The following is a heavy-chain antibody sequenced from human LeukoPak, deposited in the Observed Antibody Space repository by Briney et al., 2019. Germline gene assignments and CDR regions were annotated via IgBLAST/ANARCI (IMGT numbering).Heavy chain of an antibody. D-gene: IGHD3-3*01. CDR2: ISFDGNKK. V-gene: IGHV3-30*03. CDR1: GFTLNDYG. J-gene: IGHJ6*02. CDR3: ASLKDFWSGYYSRYYYYGMDV. Sequence: PGRSLRLSCVASGFTLNDYGMHWVRQAPGKGLEWVAVISFDGNKKSYVDSVRGRFTISRDNSKNTLYLQMNNLRSEDTAVYYCASLKDFWSGYYSRYYYYGMDVWGQGTTVTVSS.